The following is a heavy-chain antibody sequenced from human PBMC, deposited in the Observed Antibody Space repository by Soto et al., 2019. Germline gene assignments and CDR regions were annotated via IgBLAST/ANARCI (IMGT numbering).Heavy chain of an antibody. V-gene: IGHV3-49*03. J-gene: IGHJ4*01. CDR1: GFSFGDYA. CDR2: IRSTPLGGTA. Sequence: PGGSLRLSCTTSGFSFGDYAVSWFRQAPGKGLEWVSFIRSTPLGGTAEHDASVKGRFIISRDDSKSIAYLQMNGLKTEETAVYCCTRWGGSYPDYWGHGTLVTVSS. CDR3: TRWGGSYPDY. D-gene: IGHD1-26*01.